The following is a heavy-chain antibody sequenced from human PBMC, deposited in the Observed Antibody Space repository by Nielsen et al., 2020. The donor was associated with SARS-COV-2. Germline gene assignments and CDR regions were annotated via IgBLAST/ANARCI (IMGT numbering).Heavy chain of an antibody. Sequence: GESLQISCKGSGYRFTPYWIGWVRHMHGKGLEWMGIIYPGDSDTRYSPSFQGQVTISADKSISTAYLQWSSLKASDTAMYYCARSRPNYYGSGSHNWFDPWGQGTLVTVSS. CDR3: ARSRPNYYGSGSHNWFDP. V-gene: IGHV5-51*01. D-gene: IGHD3-10*01. CDR2: IYPGDSDT. CDR1: GYRFTPYW. J-gene: IGHJ5*02.